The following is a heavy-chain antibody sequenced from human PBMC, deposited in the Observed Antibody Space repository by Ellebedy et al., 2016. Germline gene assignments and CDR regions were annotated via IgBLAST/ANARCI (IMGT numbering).Heavy chain of an antibody. J-gene: IGHJ4*02. V-gene: IGHV3-23*01. CDR1: GFSFSSNG. CDR3: TNDAFVVKTFEPVDY. Sequence: GGSLRLSXEASGFSFSSNGISWVRQPPGKGLEWVGATSGSGATTNYADSVEGRFTISRDNFKGTLYLQMNTLRVEDTAEYFCTNDAFVVKTFEPVDYWGQGTLVTVSS. CDR2: TSGSGATT. D-gene: IGHD1-14*01.